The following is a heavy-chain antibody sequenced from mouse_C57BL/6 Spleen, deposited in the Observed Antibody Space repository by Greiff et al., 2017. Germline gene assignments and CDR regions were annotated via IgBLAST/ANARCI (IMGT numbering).Heavy chain of an antibody. Sequence: QVQLQQPGAELVKPGASVKLSCKASGYTFTSYWMHWVKQRPGQGLEWIGMIHPNSGSTNYNEKFKSKATLTVDKSSSTAYMQLSSLASEDSAVSYCASYDYDEFAYWGQGTLVTVSA. J-gene: IGHJ3*01. V-gene: IGHV1-64*01. CDR3: ASYDYDEFAY. CDR1: GYTFTSYW. CDR2: IHPNSGST. D-gene: IGHD2-4*01.